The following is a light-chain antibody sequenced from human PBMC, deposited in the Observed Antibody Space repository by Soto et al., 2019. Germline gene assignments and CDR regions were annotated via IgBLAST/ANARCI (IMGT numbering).Light chain of an antibody. Sequence: QSVLTQPGSVSGSPGQSITISCTGTSGDIGSYNRVSWYQQHPGKAPKLIIYEVTDRPSGVSNRFYGSKSGNTASLTVSGLQAEDEAEYYCRSYTNINTRSWFSGTR. CDR1: SGDIGSYNR. CDR2: EVT. V-gene: IGLV2-14*01. J-gene: IGLJ1*01. CDR3: RSYTNINTRSWF.